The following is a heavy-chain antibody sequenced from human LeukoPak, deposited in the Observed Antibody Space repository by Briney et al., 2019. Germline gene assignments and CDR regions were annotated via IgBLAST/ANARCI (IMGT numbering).Heavy chain of an antibody. CDR2: INPNRCVT. Sequence: ASVKVSCKASAYTFTAQYMHFVRQSPGQGLEWLGWINPNRCVTNSAQKLQGRVTMTRDTSMNTTYIELRWLRSDDTAVYYCARDRTSTIGIISPLDYMDLWGTGTTVIVSS. V-gene: IGHV1-2*02. CDR1: AYTFTAQY. J-gene: IGHJ6*03. D-gene: IGHD4/OR15-4a*01. CDR3: ARDRTSTIGIISPLDYMDL.